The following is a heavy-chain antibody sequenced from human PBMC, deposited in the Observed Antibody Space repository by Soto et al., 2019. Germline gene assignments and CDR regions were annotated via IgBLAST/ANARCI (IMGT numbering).Heavy chain of an antibody. Sequence: GGSLRLSCVGSGFSFRDHSMNWVRQPPGKGLQWISYISSSSENIYYADSVKGRFTVSRDNAKNTLFLQMNSLRDDDSAIYYCARLPKGSVVTGWGQGSLVTAPQ. CDR3: ARLPKGSVVTG. D-gene: IGHD2-21*02. CDR1: GFSFRDHS. V-gene: IGHV3-48*02. J-gene: IGHJ4*01. CDR2: ISSSSENI.